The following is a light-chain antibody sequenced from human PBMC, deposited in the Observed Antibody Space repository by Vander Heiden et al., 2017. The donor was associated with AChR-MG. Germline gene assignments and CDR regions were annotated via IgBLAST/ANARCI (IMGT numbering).Light chain of an antibody. CDR2: GKS. J-gene: IGLJ2*01. CDR1: SSNIGAGYD. V-gene: IGLV1-40*01. CDR3: QSYDSSLSVVV. Sequence: QSVLTQPPSVSGAPGQRVTISCTGSSSNIGAGYDVHWYHQLPGTAPQLLIYGKSNRTSGVPDRFSGSKAGTSASLAITGRQAEDEADYYCQSYDSSLSVVVFGGGTKLTVL.